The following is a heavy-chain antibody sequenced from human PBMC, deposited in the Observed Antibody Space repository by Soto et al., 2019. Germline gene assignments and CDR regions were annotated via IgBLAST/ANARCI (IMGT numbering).Heavy chain of an antibody. D-gene: IGHD6-19*01. CDR3: AREQQWLRGYYFDY. J-gene: IGHJ4*02. V-gene: IGHV3-53*01. CDR2: IYSGGST. CDR1: GFTVSSNY. Sequence: GGSLRLSCAASGFTVSSNYMSWVRQAPGKGLEWVSVIYSGGSTYYADSVKGRFTISRDNSKNTLYLQMNSLRAEDTAVYYCAREQQWLRGYYFDYWGQGTLVTVPQ.